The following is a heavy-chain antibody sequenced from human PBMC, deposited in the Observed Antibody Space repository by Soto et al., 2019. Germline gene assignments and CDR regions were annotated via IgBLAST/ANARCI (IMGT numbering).Heavy chain of an antibody. Sequence: GGSLRLSCAASGFIFSNYAMHWVRQAPGMGLAWVAVISYDGSNKYYADSVKGRFTISRDNSNKTVYLQINSLRADDTAVFYCSRDLYDSSDYYRIIRLFDNWGQGTLVTVSS. V-gene: IGHV3-30-3*01. CDR1: GFIFSNYA. CDR2: ISYDGSNK. CDR3: SRDLYDSSDYYRIIRLFDN. D-gene: IGHD3-22*01. J-gene: IGHJ4*02.